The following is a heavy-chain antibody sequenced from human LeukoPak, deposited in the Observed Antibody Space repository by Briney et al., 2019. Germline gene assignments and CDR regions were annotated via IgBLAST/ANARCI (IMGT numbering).Heavy chain of an antibody. J-gene: IGHJ4*02. CDR2: INPSGGST. CDR1: GYTFNNHY. CDR3: ARQGTYSSAIGMGY. D-gene: IGHD6-19*01. Sequence: GASVKVSFKASGYTFNNHYMYWVRQVPGQGLEWMGVINPSGGSTSYAQKFQGRVTMTRDTSTRTVYMEVNSLRSEDTAVYYCARQGTYSSAIGMGYWGQGTLVTVSS. V-gene: IGHV1-46*02.